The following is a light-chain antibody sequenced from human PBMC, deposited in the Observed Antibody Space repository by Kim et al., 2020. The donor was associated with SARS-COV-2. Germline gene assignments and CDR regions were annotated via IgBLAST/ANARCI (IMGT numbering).Light chain of an antibody. V-gene: IGLV3-19*01. J-gene: IGLJ3*02. CDR1: TLRRYY. CDR3: ASRDSSGNLWV. Sequence: SSALTQDPAVSVALGQTVRITCQGDTLRRYYVSWYQEKPGQAPVVVIYGKDNRPSGIPDRFSGSRSRNTASLIITGAQAQDEADYYCASRDSSGNLWVFGGGTQLTVL. CDR2: GKD.